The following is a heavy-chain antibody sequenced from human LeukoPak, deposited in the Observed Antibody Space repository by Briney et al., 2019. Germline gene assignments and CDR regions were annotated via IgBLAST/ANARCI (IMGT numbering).Heavy chain of an antibody. CDR1: GGSISSYY. CDR2: IYYSGTT. J-gene: IGHJ6*03. CDR3: ARNYYFYNYMDV. V-gene: IGHV4-39*07. Sequence: PSETLSLTCTVSGGSISSYYWSWIRQPPGKGLEWIGTIYYSGTTYYNPSLKSRVSVSVDTSMNQFSLRLSSVTAADTAVYYCARNYYFYNYMDVWGKGTTVTVSS.